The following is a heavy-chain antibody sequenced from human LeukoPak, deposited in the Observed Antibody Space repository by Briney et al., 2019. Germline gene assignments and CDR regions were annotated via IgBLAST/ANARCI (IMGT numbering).Heavy chain of an antibody. J-gene: IGHJ4*02. CDR3: ARDGELGVDPYLDY. CDR1: GFTFSSYW. V-gene: IGHV3-7*01. CDR2: IKQDGSEK. D-gene: IGHD3-16*01. Sequence: GGSLRLSCAASGFTFSSYWMSWVRQAPGKGLEWVANIKQDGSEKYYVDSVKGRFTISRDNAKNSLYLQMNSLRAEDTAVYYCARDGELGVDPYLDYWGQGTLVTVSS.